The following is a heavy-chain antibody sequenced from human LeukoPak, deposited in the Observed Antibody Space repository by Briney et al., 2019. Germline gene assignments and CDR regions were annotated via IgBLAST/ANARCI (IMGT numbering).Heavy chain of an antibody. V-gene: IGHV4-34*01. D-gene: IGHD3-10*01. Sequence: PGGSLRLSCEASGFTFGAYLIHWVRHVPGKGLEWIGEINHSGSTNYNPSLKSRVTISVDTSKNQFSMRLYSVTTTDTAVYYCARLMSLTLVRGQNYYYHSMDVWGQGTTVTVSS. J-gene: IGHJ6*02. CDR1: GFTFGAYL. CDR2: INHSGST. CDR3: ARLMSLTLVRGQNYYYHSMDV.